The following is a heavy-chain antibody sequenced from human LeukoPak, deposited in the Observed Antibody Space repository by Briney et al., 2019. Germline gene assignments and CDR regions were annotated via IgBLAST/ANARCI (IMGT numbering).Heavy chain of an antibody. D-gene: IGHD4-17*01. CDR3: AKSKTAVTTGYLDY. CDR1: GFTFDDYA. Sequence: TGGSLRLSCAASGFTFDDYAMHWVRQAPGKGLEWVSGLSWHSERTGYADSVKGRFTISRDNAKNTLYLQMNSLRTEDTALYYCAKSKTAVTTGYLDYWGQGTLVTVSS. J-gene: IGHJ4*02. CDR2: LSWHSERT. V-gene: IGHV3-9*01.